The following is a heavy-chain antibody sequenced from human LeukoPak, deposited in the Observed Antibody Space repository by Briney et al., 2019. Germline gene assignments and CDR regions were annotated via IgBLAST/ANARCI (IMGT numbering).Heavy chain of an antibody. J-gene: IGHJ4*02. V-gene: IGHV3-23*01. CDR1: GFTFSSYA. CDR2: ISGSGGST. D-gene: IGHD3-9*01. Sequence: GGSLRPSCAASGFTFSSYAMSWVRQAPGKGLEWVSAISGSGGSTYYADSVKGRFTISRDNSKNTLYLQMNSLRAEDTAVYYCAKALRYFDWLLPSFFDYWGQGTLVTVSS. CDR3: AKALRYFDWLLPSFFDY.